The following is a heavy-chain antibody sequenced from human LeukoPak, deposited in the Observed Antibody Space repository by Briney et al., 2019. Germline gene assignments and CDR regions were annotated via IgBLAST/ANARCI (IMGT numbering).Heavy chain of an antibody. CDR2: INAGNGNT. D-gene: IGHD4-17*01. V-gene: IGHV1-3*01. Sequence: ASVKVSRKASGYTFTSYAMHWVRQAPGQRLEWMGWINAGNGNTKYSQKFQGRVTITRDTSASTAYMELSSLRSEDTAVYYCARDVHMTTMTTGPLNYWGQGTLVTVSS. CDR1: GYTFTSYA. CDR3: ARDVHMTTMTTGPLNY. J-gene: IGHJ4*02.